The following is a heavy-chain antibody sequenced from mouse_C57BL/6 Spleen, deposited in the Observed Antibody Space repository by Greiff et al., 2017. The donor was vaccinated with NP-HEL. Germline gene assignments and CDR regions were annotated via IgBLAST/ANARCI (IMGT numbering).Heavy chain of an antibody. CDR1: GSTFTRYW. CDR3: ANDYDDAGWFAY. CDR2: IYPGSGST. V-gene: IGHV1-55*01. J-gene: IGHJ3*01. D-gene: IGHD2-4*01. Sequence: QVQLTQPGAALVKPGASVQMSCKASGSTFTRYWITWVQQRPGQGLEWIGDIYPGSGSTNSNEKFKSKATLTVDTSSSTAYMPLSSLTSEDSAVDYCANDYDDAGWFAYWGQGTLVTVSA.